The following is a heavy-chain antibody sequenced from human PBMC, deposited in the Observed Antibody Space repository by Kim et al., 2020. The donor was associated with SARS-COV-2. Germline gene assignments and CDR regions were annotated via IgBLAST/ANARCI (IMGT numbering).Heavy chain of an antibody. CDR2: IIPIVGVT. V-gene: IGHV1-69*04. CDR3: AFVPTNTGGWYCDL. Sequence: SVKVSCKASGGTFTSFAINWVRQAPGQALEWMRRIIPIVGVTNYPQKFKGRVTISADRSTSTTYMELNKLRSDDTAVYYWAFVPTNTGGWYCDLWGLDT. J-gene: IGHJ2*01. D-gene: IGHD5-18*01. CDR1: GGTFTSFA.